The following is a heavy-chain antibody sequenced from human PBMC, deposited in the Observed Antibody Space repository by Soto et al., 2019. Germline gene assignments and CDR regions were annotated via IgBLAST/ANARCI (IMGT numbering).Heavy chain of an antibody. J-gene: IGHJ4*02. CDR1: GFTFTRYS. Sequence: GGSLRLCCAASGFTFTRYSMNWVRQAPGKGLEWVSSISSTTNYIYYGDSMKGRFTISRDNAKNSLYLEMNSLRAEDTAVYYCARESEDLTSNFDYWGRGTLVTVS. CDR2: ISSTTNYI. CDR3: ARESEDLTSNFDY. V-gene: IGHV3-21*06.